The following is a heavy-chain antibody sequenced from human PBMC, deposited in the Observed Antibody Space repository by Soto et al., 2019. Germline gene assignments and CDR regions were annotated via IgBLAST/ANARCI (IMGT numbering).Heavy chain of an antibody. Sequence: QVQLVESGGGVVQPGRSLRLSCAASGFTFSSYGMHWVRQAPGKGLEWVAVISYDGSNKYYADSVKGRFTISRDNSKNTLYLQMNSLRAEDTAVYYCAKVGQYSSGEYWGQGTLVTVSS. V-gene: IGHV3-30*18. CDR1: GFTFSSYG. J-gene: IGHJ4*02. CDR2: ISYDGSNK. D-gene: IGHD6-19*01. CDR3: AKVGQYSSGEY.